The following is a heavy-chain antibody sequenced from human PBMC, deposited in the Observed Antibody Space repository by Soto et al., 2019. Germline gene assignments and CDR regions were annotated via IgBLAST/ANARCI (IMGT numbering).Heavy chain of an antibody. V-gene: IGHV3-23*01. D-gene: IGHD2-15*01. CDR1: GFTFSTYA. J-gene: IGHJ4*02. CDR2: ITGSGGST. Sequence: EVQLLESGGGLVQPGGSLRLSCTASGFTFSTYAMNWVRQAPGKGLEWVSGITGSGGSTYYADSVKGRFTISRGNFKNTLDLQMNSLRAEDTAVYYCAKAGGDCSGGTCYSGQGDCWGQGTLVTVSS. CDR3: AKAGGDCSGGTCYSGQGDC.